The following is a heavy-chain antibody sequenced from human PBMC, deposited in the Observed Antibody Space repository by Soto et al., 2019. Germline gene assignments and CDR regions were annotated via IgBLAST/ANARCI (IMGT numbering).Heavy chain of an antibody. CDR1: GGSISSYY. J-gene: IGHJ4*02. D-gene: IGHD3-22*01. Sequence: SETLSLTCTVSGGSISSYYWSWIRQPPGKGLEWIGYIYYSGSTNYNPSLKSRVTISVDTSKNQFSLKLSSVTAADTAVYYCARAADYDSTFDSWGQGTLVTVSS. CDR3: ARAADYDSTFDS. V-gene: IGHV4-59*01. CDR2: IYYSGST.